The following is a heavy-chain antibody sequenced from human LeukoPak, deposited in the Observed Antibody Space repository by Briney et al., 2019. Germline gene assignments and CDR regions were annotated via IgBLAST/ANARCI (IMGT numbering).Heavy chain of an antibody. V-gene: IGHV4-39*07. Sequence: SETLSLTCSVSGDSISGSPDYWGWIRQPPGKGLEWIGSIHFSGSTYYNPSLKSRVTISVDTSKNQFSLKLSSVTAADTAVYYCAKGRARITIFGVVISASDYWGQGTLVTVSS. CDR3: AKGRARITIFGVVISASDY. D-gene: IGHD3-3*01. CDR2: IHFSGST. J-gene: IGHJ4*02. CDR1: GDSISGSPDY.